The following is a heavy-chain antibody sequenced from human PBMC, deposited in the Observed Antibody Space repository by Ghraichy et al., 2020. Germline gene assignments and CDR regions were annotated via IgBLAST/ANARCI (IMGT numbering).Heavy chain of an antibody. V-gene: IGHV3-7*03. CDR3: ARGREPYYDSWTGFHPFGY. D-gene: IGHD3-3*01. J-gene: IGHJ4*02. Sequence: SCAASGFTSSSYWMTWVRQAPGKGLEWVANIKQDGSEKYYVDSVKGRFTISRDNAKNSLYLQMNSLRAEDTAIYYCARGREPYYDSWTGFHPFGYWGQGTLVTVSS. CDR2: IKQDGSEK. CDR1: GFTSSSYW.